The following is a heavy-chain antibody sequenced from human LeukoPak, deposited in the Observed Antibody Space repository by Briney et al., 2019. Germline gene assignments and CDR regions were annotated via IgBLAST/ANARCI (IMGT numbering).Heavy chain of an antibody. CDR1: GYTFTDHD. V-gene: IGHV1-2*06. J-gene: IGHJ4*02. D-gene: IGHD1-26*01. CDR3: TRDHFGSYLA. CDR2: ISTSSGGT. Sequence: ASVKVSCKTSGYTFTDHDMHWVRQAPGQRLEWVGRISTSSGGTTYSQNFQGRVTMTRDTSISTGYMELTRLKSDDTAVYYCTRDHFGSYLAWGQGTLVTVSS.